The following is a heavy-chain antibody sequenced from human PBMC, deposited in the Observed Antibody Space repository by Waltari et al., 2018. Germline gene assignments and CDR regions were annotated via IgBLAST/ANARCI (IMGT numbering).Heavy chain of an antibody. CDR3: AKDSGSSWFDY. CDR1: GFTFDDYA. V-gene: IGHV3-9*03. D-gene: IGHD6-13*01. Sequence: EVQLVESGGGLVQPGRSLRLSCAASGFTFDDYAMHWFRQAPGKGLEWVSGISWNSGSIGYADSVKGRFTISRDNAKNSLYLQMNSLRAEDMALYYCAKDSGSSWFDYWGQGTLVTVSS. CDR2: ISWNSGSI. J-gene: IGHJ4*02.